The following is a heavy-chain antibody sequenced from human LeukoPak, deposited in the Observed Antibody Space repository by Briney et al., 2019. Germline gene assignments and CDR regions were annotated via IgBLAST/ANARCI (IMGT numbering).Heavy chain of an antibody. Sequence: GGSLRLFCAASGFTFSSYAMSWVRQAPGKGLEWVSAISGSGGSTYYADSVKGRFTISRDNSKNTLYLQMNSLRAEDTAVYYCAKPPHPHYYDSSGYWGLVVYWGQGTLVTVSS. V-gene: IGHV3-23*01. J-gene: IGHJ4*02. D-gene: IGHD3-22*01. CDR2: ISGSGGST. CDR1: GFTFSSYA. CDR3: AKPPHPHYYDSSGYWGLVVY.